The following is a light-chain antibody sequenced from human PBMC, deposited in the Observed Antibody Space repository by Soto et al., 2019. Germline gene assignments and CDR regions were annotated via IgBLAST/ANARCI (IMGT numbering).Light chain of an antibody. V-gene: IGKV3-15*01. CDR1: QSVSSSY. CDR2: AAS. J-gene: IGKJ1*01. CDR3: HQYNNWPRT. Sequence: EIVLTQSPGTLSLSPGERATLSCRASQSVSSSYLAWYQQKPGQAPRLLIYAASTRATGIPVRFSGSGSETEFTLTIRSLQSEDFALYYCHQYNNWPRTFGQGTKVDIK.